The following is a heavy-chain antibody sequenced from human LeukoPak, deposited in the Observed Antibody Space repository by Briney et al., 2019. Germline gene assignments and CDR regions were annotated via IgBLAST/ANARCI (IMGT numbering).Heavy chain of an antibody. J-gene: IGHJ4*02. Sequence: PGRSLRLSCAASGFIFNNFAMTWVRRAPGKGLEWVSSINGTSRETWHADFVKGRFTISRDNSRNTLYLQMNSLRADDTAIYYCAKDYGPDIVGTIGDYWGQGALVTVSS. CDR3: AKDYGPDIVGTIGDY. D-gene: IGHD5-12*01. CDR1: GFIFNNFA. CDR2: INGTSRET. V-gene: IGHV3-23*01.